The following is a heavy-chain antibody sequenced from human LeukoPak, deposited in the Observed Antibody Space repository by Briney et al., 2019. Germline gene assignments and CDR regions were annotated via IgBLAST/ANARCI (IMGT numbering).Heavy chain of an antibody. D-gene: IGHD3-9*01. Sequence: SETLSLTCTVAGGSISSNYWSWIRQPAGKGLEWIGRIYTSGSTNYNPSLKSRLTMSVDTSKNQFSLKMTSVTAADPAVYYCARSQSLRYFGWPFDYWGQGTLVTVSS. CDR3: ARSQSLRYFGWPFDY. CDR1: GGSISSNY. J-gene: IGHJ4*02. CDR2: IYTSGST. V-gene: IGHV4-4*07.